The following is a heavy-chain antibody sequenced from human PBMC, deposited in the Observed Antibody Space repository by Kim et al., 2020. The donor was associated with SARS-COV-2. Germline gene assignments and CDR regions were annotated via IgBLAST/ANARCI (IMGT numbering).Heavy chain of an antibody. J-gene: IGHJ6*02. CDR3: ARDHYHWVLDYGSGTGVYGMDV. V-gene: IGHV3-74*01. D-gene: IGHD3-10*01. Sequence: GGSLRLSCAASGFTFSSYWMHWVRQAPGKGLVWVSRINSDGSSTSYADSVKGRFTISRDNAKNTLYLQMNSLKAEDTAVYYCARDHYHWVLDYGSGTGVYGMDVWGQGTTVTVSS. CDR2: INSDGSST. CDR1: GFTFSSYW.